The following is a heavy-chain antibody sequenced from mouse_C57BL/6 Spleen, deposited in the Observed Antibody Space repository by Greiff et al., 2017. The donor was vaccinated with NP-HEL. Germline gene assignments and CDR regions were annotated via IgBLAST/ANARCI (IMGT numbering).Heavy chain of an antibody. CDR2: INYDGSST. Sequence: EVKLVESEGGLVQPGRSMKLSCTASGFTFSDYYMAWVRQVPEKGLEWVANINYDGSSTYYLDSLKSRFIISRDNAKNILYLQMSSLKSEDTATYYCARDLYDGYYGGAMDYWGQGTSVTVSS. V-gene: IGHV5-16*01. CDR1: GFTFSDYY. CDR3: ARDLYDGYYGGAMDY. D-gene: IGHD2-3*01. J-gene: IGHJ4*01.